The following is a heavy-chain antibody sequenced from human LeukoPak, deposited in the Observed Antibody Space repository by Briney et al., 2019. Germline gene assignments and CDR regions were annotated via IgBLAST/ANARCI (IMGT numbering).Heavy chain of an antibody. J-gene: IGHJ4*02. Sequence: SETLSLTCSVTGGSITSSAFYWGWIRQSPDEGLEWTGSIYYSGTTSLNPSLQSRVTMSVDTSKNLFSLRLTSATAADTAIYYCARQGYCRGGICRGRFDYWGQGLLVTVSS. CDR3: ARQGYCRGGICRGRFDY. V-gene: IGHV4-39*02. CDR1: GGSITSSAFY. D-gene: IGHD2-15*01. CDR2: IYYSGTT.